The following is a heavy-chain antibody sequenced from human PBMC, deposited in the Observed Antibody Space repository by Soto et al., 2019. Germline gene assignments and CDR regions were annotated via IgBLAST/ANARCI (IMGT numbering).Heavy chain of an antibody. Sequence: QVQLVESGGGVVQPGRSLRLSCAASGFTFSSYGMHWVRQAPGKGLELVAVILSDGSNKYYADSVKGRFTISRYNSKNPLYLQMNRLRAEDTAVYYCASAPGSGSYGSEIQQYYFDYWGQGTLVTVSS. CDR2: ILSDGSNK. V-gene: IGHV3-33*01. CDR3: ASAPGSGSYGSEIQQYYFDY. J-gene: IGHJ4*02. CDR1: GFTFSSYG. D-gene: IGHD3-10*01.